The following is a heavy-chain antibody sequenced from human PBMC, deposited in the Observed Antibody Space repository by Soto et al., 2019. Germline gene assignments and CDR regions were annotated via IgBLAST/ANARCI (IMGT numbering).Heavy chain of an antibody. Sequence: ASVKVSCKASGGTFSSYAISWVRQAPGQGLEWMGGIIPIFGTANYAQKFQGRVTITADESTSTAYMELSSLRSEDTAVYYCARGLLRYYDSSATDAFAIWGQGTMVTVSS. CDR1: GGTFSSYA. CDR3: ARGLLRYYDSSATDAFAI. V-gene: IGHV1-69*13. D-gene: IGHD3-22*01. CDR2: IIPIFGTA. J-gene: IGHJ3*02.